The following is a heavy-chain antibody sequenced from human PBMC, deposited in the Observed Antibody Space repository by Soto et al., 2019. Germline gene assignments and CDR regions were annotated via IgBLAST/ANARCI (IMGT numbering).Heavy chain of an antibody. CDR1: GFTFSRFF. D-gene: IGHD3-16*01. V-gene: IGHV3-74*01. CDR2: IDSDDSGT. CDR3: VGDQGGLGDH. J-gene: IGHJ4*02. Sequence: EVQLVESGGGLVQPGGSLRHSCAASGFTFSRFFMHWVRQAPGKGLVWVSRIDSDDSGTHYADSVKGRFTITRDNAKNMLYLQMNNLRPEYTATYYCVGDQGGLGDHWGQGTLVTVSS.